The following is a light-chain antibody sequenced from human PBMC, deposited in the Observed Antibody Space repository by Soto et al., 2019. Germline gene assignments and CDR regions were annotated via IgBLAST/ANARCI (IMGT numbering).Light chain of an antibody. CDR1: KLGDKY. Sequence: SYELTQPPSVSVSPGQTASITCSGEKLGDKYVCWYQQKPGQSPVMVIYQDNKRPSGIPERFSGSNSGNKATLIISETQAMDEADYYCQAWDSSTAVVFGGGTKVTVL. CDR3: QAWDSSTAVV. J-gene: IGLJ2*01. V-gene: IGLV3-1*01. CDR2: QDN.